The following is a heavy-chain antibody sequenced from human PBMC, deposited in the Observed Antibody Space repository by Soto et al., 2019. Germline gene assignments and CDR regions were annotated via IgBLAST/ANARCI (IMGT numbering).Heavy chain of an antibody. CDR3: ARRWGAAFDY. CDR2: IYHSGST. J-gene: IGHJ4*02. D-gene: IGHD1-26*01. Sequence: SETLSLTCAVSGGSISSGGYSWSWIRQPPGKGLEWIGYIYHSGSTYYNPSLKSRVTISVDRSKNQFSLKLSSVTAADTAVYYCARRWGAAFDYWGQGTLVTVSS. CDR1: GGSISSGGYS. V-gene: IGHV4-30-2*01.